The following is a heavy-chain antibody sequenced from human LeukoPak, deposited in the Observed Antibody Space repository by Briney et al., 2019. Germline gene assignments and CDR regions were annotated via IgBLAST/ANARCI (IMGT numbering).Heavy chain of an antibody. V-gene: IGHV1-46*01. Sequence: ASVKVSCKASGYTFTSYYMHWVRQAPGQGLEWMGIINPSGGSTSYAQKLQGRVTMTRDMSTSTVYMELSSLRSEDTAVYYCASGSFDILTGYSFWGQGTLVTVSS. D-gene: IGHD3-9*01. CDR2: INPSGGST. CDR1: GYTFTSYY. J-gene: IGHJ4*02. CDR3: ASGSFDILTGYSF.